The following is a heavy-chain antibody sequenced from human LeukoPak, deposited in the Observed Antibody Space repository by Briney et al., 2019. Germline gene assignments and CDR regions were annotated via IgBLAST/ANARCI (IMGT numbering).Heavy chain of an antibody. D-gene: IGHD3-3*01. J-gene: IGHJ4*02. V-gene: IGHV3-23*01. CDR3: AKDDGDFWRGSKNNRPIDY. CDR2: ISGSGGST. Sequence: GGSLRLSCAASGFTFSSYAMSWVRQAPGKGLEWVSAISGSGGSTYYADSVKGRFTISRDNSKNTLYLQMNRLRAEDTAVYYCAKDDGDFWRGSKNNRPIDYWGQGTLVTVSS. CDR1: GFTFSSYA.